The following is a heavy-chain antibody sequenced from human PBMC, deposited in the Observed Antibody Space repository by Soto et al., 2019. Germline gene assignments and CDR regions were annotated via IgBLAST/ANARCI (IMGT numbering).Heavy chain of an antibody. D-gene: IGHD5-12*01. J-gene: IGHJ4*02. V-gene: IGHV4-30-2*01. Sequence: QLQLQESGSGLVKPSQTLSLTCAVSGGSISSGGYSWSWIRQPPGKGLEWIGYIYHSGSTYYSPSLKSRVTISVDRSKNQFSLKLSSVTAEYTAVYYCAAVGGLPRYYWGQGTLVTVSS. CDR2: IYHSGST. CDR1: GGSISSGGYS. CDR3: AAVGGLPRYY.